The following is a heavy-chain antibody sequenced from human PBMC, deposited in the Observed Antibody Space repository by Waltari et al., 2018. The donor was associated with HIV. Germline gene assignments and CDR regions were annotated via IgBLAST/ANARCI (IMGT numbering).Heavy chain of an antibody. CDR2: IKSGAEGGTT. CDR1: GITFRNAW. V-gene: IGHV3-15*01. Sequence: ESGGGLVKPGGSLRLSCAASGITFRNAWMSWVRQAPGKGLEWVGRIKSGAEGGTTDYAAAVKGRFTISRDDSKHTLYLQMDSLKTEDTAVYYCTTLWYSYDSTDYWGQGTLVTVSS. J-gene: IGHJ4*02. CDR3: TTLWYSYDSTDY. D-gene: IGHD3-22*01.